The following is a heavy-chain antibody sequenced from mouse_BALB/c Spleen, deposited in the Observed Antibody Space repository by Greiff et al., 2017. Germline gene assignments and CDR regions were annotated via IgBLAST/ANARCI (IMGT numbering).Heavy chain of an antibody. D-gene: IGHD1-1*01. CDR2: IDPENGDT. CDR1: GFNIKDYY. Sequence: EVKLVESGAELVRSGASVKLSCTASGFNIKDYYMHWVKQRPEQGLEWIGWIDPENGDTEYAPKFQGKATMTADTSSNTAYLQLSSLTSEDTAVYYCNDGSSFYAMGYWGQGTSVTVSS. CDR3: NDGSSFYAMGY. V-gene: IGHV14-4*02. J-gene: IGHJ4*01.